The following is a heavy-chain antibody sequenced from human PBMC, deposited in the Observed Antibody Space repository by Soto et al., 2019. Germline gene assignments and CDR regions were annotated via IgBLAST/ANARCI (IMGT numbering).Heavy chain of an antibody. D-gene: IGHD3-22*01. J-gene: IGHJ4*02. CDR3: ASLKPPFHSSGYYFPFGY. CDR2: IIPIFGTA. Sequence: QVQLVQSGAEVKKPGSSVKVSCKASGGTFSSYAISWVRQAPGQGLEWMGGIIPIFGTANYAQKFQGRVTITADESTSTAYMELSSLRSEDTAVYYCASLKPPFHSSGYYFPFGYWGQGTLVTVSS. CDR1: GGTFSSYA. V-gene: IGHV1-69*01.